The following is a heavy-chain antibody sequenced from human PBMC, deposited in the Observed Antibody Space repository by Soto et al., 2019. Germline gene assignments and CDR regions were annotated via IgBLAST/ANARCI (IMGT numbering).Heavy chain of an antibody. CDR1: GYTFTNYG. CDR2: ISRYNGNT. J-gene: IGHJ4*02. Sequence: QVQLVQSGAEVKKPGASVKVSCKASGYTFTNYGISWVRQAPGQGLEWMGWISRYNGNTNYAQKCQGRITMTTDTSTSTAYMELRSLRSDATAVYYCARGLTFGGVIVTKGGFDYWGQGTLVTVSS. CDR3: ARGLTFGGVIVTKGGFDY. D-gene: IGHD3-16*02. V-gene: IGHV1-18*01.